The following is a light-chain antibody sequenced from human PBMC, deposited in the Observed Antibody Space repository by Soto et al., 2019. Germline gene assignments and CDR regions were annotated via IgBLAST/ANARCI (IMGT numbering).Light chain of an antibody. CDR3: QQHVTACRS. V-gene: IGKV1-5*03. CDR1: QSISSW. J-gene: IGKJ1*01. CDR2: KAS. Sequence: SERSQFGCTLSGAGVDRVTITGRASQSISSWLAWYQQKPGTAPKLLIYKASSLQSGVPSRFSGRGSGTEFPLTPSSPQPDAFATYYCQQHVTACRSFGPGTKVDIK.